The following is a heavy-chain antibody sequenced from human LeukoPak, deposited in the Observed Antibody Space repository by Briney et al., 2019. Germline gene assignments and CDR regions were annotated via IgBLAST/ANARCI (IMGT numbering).Heavy chain of an antibody. J-gene: IGHJ4*02. D-gene: IGHD3-3*01. V-gene: IGHV1-24*01. Sequence: ASVKLSCKVSVYTLTELSMHWVRQPPRKGLEWMGGFDPEDGETIYAQKFQGRVTMTEDTSTDTAYMELSSVRSEDTAVYYCATGFSFDYWGQGTLVTVSS. CDR2: FDPEDGET. CDR3: ATGFSFDY. CDR1: VYTLTELS.